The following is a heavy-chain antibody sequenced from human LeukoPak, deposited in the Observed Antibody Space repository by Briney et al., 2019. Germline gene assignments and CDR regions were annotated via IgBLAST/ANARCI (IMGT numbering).Heavy chain of an antibody. J-gene: IGHJ4*02. CDR3: AKDQSMTMVGVIDY. V-gene: IGHV3-23*01. CDR1: GFTFSSYA. D-gene: IGHD3-22*01. CDR2: ISGSGGST. Sequence: GRSLRLAWAASGFTFSSYAMSWVRQAPGKGLEWVSAISGSGGSTYYADSVKGRFTISRDNSKNTLYLQMNSLRTEDTAVYYCAKDQSMTMVGVIDYWGQGTLVTVSS.